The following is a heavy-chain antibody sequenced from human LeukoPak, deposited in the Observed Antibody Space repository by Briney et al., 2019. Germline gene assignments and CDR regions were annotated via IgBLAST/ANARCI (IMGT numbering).Heavy chain of an antibody. V-gene: IGHV3-23*01. J-gene: IGHJ4*02. CDR2: SSGRGGST. Sequence: GGSLRLSCAASGFTFSSYAMSWVSHAPGKGLEWVSDSSGRGGSTYYADSVQGRFTISRDNSKNTLYLQMNSLRAEDTAVYYCAKDRGRIEVPAAADYWGQGTLVTVSS. CDR1: GFTFSSYA. D-gene: IGHD2-2*01. CDR3: AKDRGRIEVPAAADY.